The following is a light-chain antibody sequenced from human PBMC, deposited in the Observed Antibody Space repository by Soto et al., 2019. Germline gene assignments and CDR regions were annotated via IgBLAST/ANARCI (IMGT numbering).Light chain of an antibody. Sequence: DIQMTQSPSTLSASVGDRVTITCRASQRISRWLAWYQQNPGKAPKLLIYDASSLESGVPPRFSGGGSGTEFTLTISSLQPHDSATYYCQQYNSSPFTFGQGTKLEIK. J-gene: IGKJ2*01. CDR1: QRISRW. V-gene: IGKV1-5*01. CDR3: QQYNSSPFT. CDR2: DAS.